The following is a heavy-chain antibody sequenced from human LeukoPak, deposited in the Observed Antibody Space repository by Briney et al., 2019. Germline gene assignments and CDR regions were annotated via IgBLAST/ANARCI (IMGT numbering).Heavy chain of an antibody. CDR1: GFTLTWHV. CDR3: VRDMSGKYSFDY. D-gene: IGHD1-26*01. CDR2: IHHNGEMT. J-gene: IGHJ4*02. Sequence: GGSLRLSCAASGFTLTWHVMHWVRQAPGKALEYVSFIHHNGEMTSYAESVRGRFTVSRDNSKNTLFLELSSLRTDDTAVYYCVRDMSGKYSFDYWGQGTLVTVSS. V-gene: IGHV3-64D*06.